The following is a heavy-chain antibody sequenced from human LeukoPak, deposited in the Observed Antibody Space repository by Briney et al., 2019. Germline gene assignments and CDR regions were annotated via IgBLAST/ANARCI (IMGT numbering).Heavy chain of an antibody. J-gene: IGHJ4*02. CDR2: ISYDGSNK. Sequence: GRSLRLSCAASGFTFGSYGMHWVRQAPGKGLEWVAVISYDGSNKYYVDSVKGRFTISRDNSKNTLYLQMNSLRAEDTAVYYCAKDWGSSPLDYWGQGTLVTVSS. V-gene: IGHV3-30*18. CDR3: AKDWGSSPLDY. CDR1: GFTFGSYG. D-gene: IGHD3-16*01.